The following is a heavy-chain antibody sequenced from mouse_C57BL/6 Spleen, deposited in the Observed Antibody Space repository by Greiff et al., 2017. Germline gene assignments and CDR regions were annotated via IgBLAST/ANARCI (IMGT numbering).Heavy chain of an antibody. CDR2: IYPRDGST. CDR3: TRRRLYDYDEGVYYYAMGY. CDR1: GYTFTSYD. D-gene: IGHD2-4*01. J-gene: IGHJ4*01. V-gene: IGHV1-85*01. Sequence: QVQLQQSGPELVKPGASVKLSCKASGYTFTSYDINWVKQRPGQGLEWIGWIYPRDGSTKYNEKFKGKATLTVDTSSSTAYMELHSLTSEDSAVYFCTRRRLYDYDEGVYYYAMGYWGQGTSVTVSS.